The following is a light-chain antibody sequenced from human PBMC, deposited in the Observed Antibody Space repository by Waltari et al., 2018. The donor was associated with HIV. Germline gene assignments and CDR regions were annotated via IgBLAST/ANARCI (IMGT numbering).Light chain of an antibody. CDR2: LGS. J-gene: IGKJ1*01. CDR1: QSLLHSNGYNY. CDR3: MQALQTLWT. Sequence: DIVMTQSPLSLPVPPGEPASISCRSSQSLLHSNGYNYLNWYLQKPGQSPQLLIYLGSNRASGVPDRFSGSGSGTDFTLKISRVEAEDVGVYYCMQALQTLWTFGQGTKVETK. V-gene: IGKV2-28*01.